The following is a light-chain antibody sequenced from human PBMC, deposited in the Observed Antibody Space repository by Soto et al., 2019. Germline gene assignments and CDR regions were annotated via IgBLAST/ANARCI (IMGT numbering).Light chain of an antibody. CDR1: SSNIGRNT. V-gene: IGLV1-44*01. J-gene: IGLJ1*01. CDR2: SNS. Sequence: QSVLTQPPSASGTPGQRVTISCFGSSSNIGRNTVNWYQQLPGTAPKLLIYSNSQRPSGVHVRFSGSKSGTSASLAISGLQSEDEADYYCAAWDDSLYVFGTGTKLTVL. CDR3: AAWDDSLYV.